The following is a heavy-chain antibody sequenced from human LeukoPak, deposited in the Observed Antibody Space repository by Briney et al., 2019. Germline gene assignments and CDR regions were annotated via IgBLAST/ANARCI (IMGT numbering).Heavy chain of an antibody. Sequence: SGGSLRLSCAASGFTFDDYGMSWVGQAPGKGLEWVSGINWNGGSTGYADSVKGRFTISRDNAKNSLYLQMNSLRAEDTALYYCARAAGWLQAFDYWGQGTLVTVSS. J-gene: IGHJ4*02. CDR3: ARAAGWLQAFDY. D-gene: IGHD5-24*01. CDR1: GFTFDDYG. V-gene: IGHV3-20*04. CDR2: INWNGGST.